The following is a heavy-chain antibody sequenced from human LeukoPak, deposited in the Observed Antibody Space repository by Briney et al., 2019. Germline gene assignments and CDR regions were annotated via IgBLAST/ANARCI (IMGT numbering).Heavy chain of an antibody. V-gene: IGHV3-21*01. Sequence: GGSLRLSCAASGFTFSSYSMNWVRQAPGKGLEWVSSISSSSSYIYYADSVKGRFTISRDNAKNTLYLQMNGLRADDTAVYYCAGSGTYYVMSDFWGQGTLVTVSS. CDR3: AGSGTYYVMSDF. J-gene: IGHJ4*02. D-gene: IGHD1-26*01. CDR1: GFTFSSYS. CDR2: ISSSSSYI.